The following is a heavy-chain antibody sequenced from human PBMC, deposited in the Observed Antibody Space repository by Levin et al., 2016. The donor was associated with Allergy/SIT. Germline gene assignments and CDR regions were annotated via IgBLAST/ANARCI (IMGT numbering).Heavy chain of an antibody. J-gene: IGHJ4*02. V-gene: IGHV3-7*04. CDR1: GFTFSNYW. CDR3: ARDPDWTPGPGLDF. CDR2: INKDGSQK. D-gene: IGHD3/OR15-3a*01. Sequence: GESLKISCAVSGFTFSNYWMSWVRQAPGKGLEWVANINKDGSQKYYVDSVKGRLTISRDNAKNSLYLQMNSLRVEDTAVYYCARDPDWTPGPGLDFWGQGTLVTVSS.